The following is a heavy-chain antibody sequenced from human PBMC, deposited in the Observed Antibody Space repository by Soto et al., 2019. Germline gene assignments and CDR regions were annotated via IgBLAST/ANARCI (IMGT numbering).Heavy chain of an antibody. CDR3: ARVYPGSGWPYHYYGMDV. V-gene: IGHV3-7*01. CDR2: IKQDGSEK. J-gene: IGHJ6*02. Sequence: EVQLVESGGGLVQPGGSLRLSCVASGFTFSSYWMSWVRQAPGKGLAWVANIKQDGSEKYYVDSVKDRFTISRDNAKNSLYLQMNSRRAEDSAVYYCARVYPGSGWPYHYYGMDVWGQGTTVTV. D-gene: IGHD6-19*01. CDR1: GFTFSSYW.